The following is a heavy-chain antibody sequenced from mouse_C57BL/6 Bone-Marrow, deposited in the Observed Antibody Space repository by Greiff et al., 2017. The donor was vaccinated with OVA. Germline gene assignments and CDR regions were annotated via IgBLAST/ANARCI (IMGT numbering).Heavy chain of an antibody. V-gene: IGHV14-4*01. CDR1: GFNIKDDY. Sequence: EVKLVESGAELVRPGASVKLSCTASGFNIKDDYMHWVKQRPEQGLEWIGWIDPENGDPEYASKFQGKATITADTSSNTAYLQLSSLTSEDTAVYYCTTWYYYGSGAYWGQGTLVTVSA. D-gene: IGHD1-1*01. CDR3: TTWYYYGSGAY. CDR2: IDPENGDP. J-gene: IGHJ3*01.